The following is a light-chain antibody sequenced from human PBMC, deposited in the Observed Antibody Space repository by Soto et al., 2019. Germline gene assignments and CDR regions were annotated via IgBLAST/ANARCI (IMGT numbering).Light chain of an antibody. CDR2: AAS. CDR3: QHFNNYPT. V-gene: IGKV1-39*01. J-gene: IGKJ5*01. Sequence: DIQMTQSPSSLSASVGDRVTITCRASQSISSYLNWYQQKPGKAPKLLIYAASSLQSGVQSRFSGSGSGTDFTLTISSLQPEDFATYYCQHFNNYPTFGQGTRLEIK. CDR1: QSISSY.